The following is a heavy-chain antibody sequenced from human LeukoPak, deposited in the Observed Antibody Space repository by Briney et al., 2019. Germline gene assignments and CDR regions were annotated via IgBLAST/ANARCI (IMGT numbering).Heavy chain of an antibody. J-gene: IGHJ3*02. Sequence: GGSLRLSCDASGFSFNTYTMYWVRQAPGQGLEWVSGIRNSDGMTYYADSVRGRFTISTDNSKNTLYLQMNSLRAEDTAVYYCARDQFYCGGDCYSDSDAFDIWGQGTMVTVSS. CDR3: ARDQFYCGGDCYSDSDAFDI. CDR2: IRNSDGMT. V-gene: IGHV3-23*01. CDR1: GFSFNTYT. D-gene: IGHD2-21*02.